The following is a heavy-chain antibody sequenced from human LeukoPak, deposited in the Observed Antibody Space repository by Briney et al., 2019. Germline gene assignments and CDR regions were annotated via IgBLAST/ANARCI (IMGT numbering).Heavy chain of an antibody. Sequence: SGPTLVKPTQTLTPTCTFSWFSLSTSGVGVGWIRQPPGKALEWLALIYWNDDKRYSPSLKSRLTITKDTSKNQVVLTMTNMDPVDTATYYCAHTGYSSSSIAFDIWGQGTLVTVSS. V-gene: IGHV2-5*01. D-gene: IGHD6-6*01. CDR1: WFSLSTSGVG. CDR2: IYWNDDK. J-gene: IGHJ3*02. CDR3: AHTGYSSSSIAFDI.